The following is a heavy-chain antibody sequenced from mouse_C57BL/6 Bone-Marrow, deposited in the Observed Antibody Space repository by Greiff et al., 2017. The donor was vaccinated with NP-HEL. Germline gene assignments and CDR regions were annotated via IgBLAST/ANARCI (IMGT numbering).Heavy chain of an antibody. Sequence: QVQLKESGAELVKPGASVKLSCKASGYTFTEYTIHWVKQRSGQGLEWIGWFYPGSGSIKYNEKFKDKATLTADKSSSTVYMELSRWTSEDSAVYFCARHEGGSPYFDYWGKGTTLTVSS. J-gene: IGHJ2*01. CDR1: GYTFTEYT. CDR2: FYPGSGSI. V-gene: IGHV1-62-2*01. D-gene: IGHD1-1*01. CDR3: ARHEGGSPYFDY.